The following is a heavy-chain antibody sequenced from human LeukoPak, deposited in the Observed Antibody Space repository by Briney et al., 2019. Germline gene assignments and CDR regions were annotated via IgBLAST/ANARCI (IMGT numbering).Heavy chain of an antibody. CDR3: ARDAYMVTPGYYYYMDV. V-gene: IGHV4-4*07. CDR2: IYTSGST. D-gene: IGHD4-23*01. CDR1: GGSIENYY. J-gene: IGHJ6*03. Sequence: SETLSLTCSVSGGSIENYYWSWIRQPAGKGLEWIGRIYTSGSTNYNPSLKSRVTMSVDTSKNQFSLKLSSVTAADTAVYYCARDAYMVTPGYYYYMDVWGKGTTVTVSS.